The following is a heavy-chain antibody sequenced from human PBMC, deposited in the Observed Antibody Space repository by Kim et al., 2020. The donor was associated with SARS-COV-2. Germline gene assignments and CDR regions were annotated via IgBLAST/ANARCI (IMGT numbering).Heavy chain of an antibody. J-gene: IGHJ5*02. CDR1: GGSISSGGYS. Sequence: SETLSLTCAVSGGSISSGGYSWSWIRQPPGKGLEWIGYIYHSGSTYYNPSLKSRVTISVDRSKNQFSLKLSSVTAADTAVYYCASSPVVAVGENWFDPWGQGTLVTVSS. D-gene: IGHD2-15*01. CDR2: IYHSGST. V-gene: IGHV4-30-2*01. CDR3: ASSPVVAVGENWFDP.